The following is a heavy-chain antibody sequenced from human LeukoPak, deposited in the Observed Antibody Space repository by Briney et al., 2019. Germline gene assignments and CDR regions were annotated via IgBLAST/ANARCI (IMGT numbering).Heavy chain of an antibody. Sequence: SETLSLTCTASGASVSSASYWTWIRQPPGKGVEWIAHIYNGVNTNYNPSLKSRVTISVDTSKNQFSLRLNSVTAADTAVYYCARSRAFNSGAFDPWGQGSLVTVSS. CDR2: IYNGVNT. D-gene: IGHD1-26*01. V-gene: IGHV4-61*01. CDR3: ARSRAFNSGAFDP. J-gene: IGHJ5*02. CDR1: GASVSSASY.